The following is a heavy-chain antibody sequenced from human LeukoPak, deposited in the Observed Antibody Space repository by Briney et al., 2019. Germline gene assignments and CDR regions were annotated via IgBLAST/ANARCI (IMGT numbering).Heavy chain of an antibody. J-gene: IGHJ6*03. V-gene: IGHV3-23*01. CDR2: ISGSGGST. Sequence: PGGSLRLSCTASGFTFSSYAMSWVRQAPGKGLEWVSAISGSGGSTYYADSVKGRFKISRDNSKNTLYLQMNSLRADDTAVYYCAKGGSDSSGYYSLYYYYYMDVWGKGTTVTISS. CDR3: AKGGSDSSGYYSLYYYYYMDV. D-gene: IGHD3-22*01. CDR1: GFTFSSYA.